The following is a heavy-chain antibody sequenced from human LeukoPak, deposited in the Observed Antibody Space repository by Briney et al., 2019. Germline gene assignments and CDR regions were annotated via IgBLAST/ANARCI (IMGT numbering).Heavy chain of an antibody. CDR3: GHRTTVNQAFDI. Sequence: ESSPTPVKPTQTLTPTCTFSGFSLSTSRVGVCCIRQPPGKALEWLALLYWDDHKRYRPSLKSRLTINKDPSKHQVVVTMTNMDPVDTGTYYCGHRTTVNQAFDIWGQGTMVTVSS. CDR2: LYWDDHK. J-gene: IGHJ3*02. CDR1: GFSLSTSRVG. D-gene: IGHD4-17*01. V-gene: IGHV2-5*02.